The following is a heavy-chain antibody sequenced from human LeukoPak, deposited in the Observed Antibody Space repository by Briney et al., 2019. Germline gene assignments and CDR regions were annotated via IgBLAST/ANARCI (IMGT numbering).Heavy chain of an antibody. V-gene: IGHV3-21*01. CDR3: ARQQWLDGAYYFDY. J-gene: IGHJ4*02. CDR1: GFTFSNSW. Sequence: PGGSLRLSCEASGFTFSNSWMDWVRQAPGKGLEWVSFISTSSSYIYYADSVRGRFTISRDNAKNSLYLQMNSLGAEDTAVYYCARQQWLDGAYYFDYWGQGTLVTVSS. CDR2: ISTSSSYI. D-gene: IGHD6-19*01.